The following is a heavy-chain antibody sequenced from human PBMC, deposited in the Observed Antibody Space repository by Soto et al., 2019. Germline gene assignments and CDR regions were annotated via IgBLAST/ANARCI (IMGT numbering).Heavy chain of an antibody. V-gene: IGHV4-61*01. CDR3: ARRRGDYGLYYFDY. CDR2: IYYSETT. Sequence: SETLSLTCTVSGGSVNSGSNYWSWIRQPPGKRLEWIGYIYYSETTNYNPFLKSRVTMSVDTSKNQFSLGLTSVTAADTAVYYCARRRGDYGLYYFDYWGQGILVTVSS. CDR1: GGSVNSGSNY. J-gene: IGHJ4*02. D-gene: IGHD4-17*01.